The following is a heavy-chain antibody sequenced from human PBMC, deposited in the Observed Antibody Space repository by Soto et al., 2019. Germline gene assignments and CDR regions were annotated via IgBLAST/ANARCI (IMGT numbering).Heavy chain of an antibody. D-gene: IGHD3-3*01. Sequence: SETLSLTCAVYGGSFSGYYWSWIRQPPGKGLEWIGEINHSGSTNYNPSLKSRVTISVDTSKNQFSLKLSSVTAADTVVYYCARGGRASERSGYPNWLDPWGQGTLVTVSS. V-gene: IGHV4-34*01. CDR3: ARGGRASERSGYPNWLDP. J-gene: IGHJ5*02. CDR2: INHSGST. CDR1: GGSFSGYY.